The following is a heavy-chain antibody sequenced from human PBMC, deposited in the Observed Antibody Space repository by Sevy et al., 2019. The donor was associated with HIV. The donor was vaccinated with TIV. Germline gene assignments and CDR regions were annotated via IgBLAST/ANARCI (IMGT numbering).Heavy chain of an antibody. J-gene: IGHJ6*04. V-gene: IGHV3-7*01. CDR3: ARGSRLTDV. CDR2: IKEDGGEK. Sequence: GGSLRLSCAASGCTFSSYWMSWVRQAPGKGLEWVAKIKEDGGEKQCVDSVKGRFTISRDNAKNSLYLQMNSLRAEDTAVYYCARGSRLTDVWSKGTTVTVSS. D-gene: IGHD3-16*01. CDR1: GCTFSSYW.